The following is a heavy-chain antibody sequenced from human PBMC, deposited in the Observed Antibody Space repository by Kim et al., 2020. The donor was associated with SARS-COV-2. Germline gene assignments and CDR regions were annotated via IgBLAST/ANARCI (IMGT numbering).Heavy chain of an antibody. V-gene: IGHV3-15*01. D-gene: IGHD6-13*01. CDR3: TTDYGAASYYYYMDV. J-gene: IGHJ6*03. Sequence: GKSRFTISSDDSKNTLYLQMHSLKTEDTAVYYCTTDYGAASYYYYMDVWGKGTTVTVSS.